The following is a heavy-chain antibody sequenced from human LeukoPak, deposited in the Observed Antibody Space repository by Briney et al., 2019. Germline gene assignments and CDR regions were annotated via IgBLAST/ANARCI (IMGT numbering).Heavy chain of an antibody. J-gene: IGHJ5*02. CDR2: ISYDGSNK. CDR3: AKGLAVAGTGLDWFDP. V-gene: IGHV3-30*18. D-gene: IGHD6-19*01. CDR1: GFTFSSYG. Sequence: LAGGSLRLSRAASGFTFSSYGMHWVAQAPGKGVEWVAVISYDGSNKYYADSVKGRFTISRDNSKNTLDLQMNSLRAEDTAVYYCAKGLAVAGTGLDWFDPWGQGTLVTVSS.